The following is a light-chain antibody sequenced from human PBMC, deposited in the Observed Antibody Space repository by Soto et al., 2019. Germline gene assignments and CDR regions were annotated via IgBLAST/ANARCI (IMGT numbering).Light chain of an antibody. V-gene: IGKV3-15*01. CDR3: QQYINWPLT. CDR1: QSVSSN. Sequence: EIVMTQSPATLSVSPGERATLSCRASQSVSSNLAWYQQKPGQAPRLLIYGASTRATGIPARFSGSGSGTEFTLAISSLQSEDFAVYFCQQYINWPLTFGGGPRWTSN. J-gene: IGKJ4*01. CDR2: GAS.